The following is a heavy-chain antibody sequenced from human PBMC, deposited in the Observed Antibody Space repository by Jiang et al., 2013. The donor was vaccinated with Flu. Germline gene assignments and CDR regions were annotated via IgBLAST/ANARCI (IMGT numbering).Heavy chain of an antibody. J-gene: IGHJ1*01. V-gene: IGHV4-31*03. Sequence: PSPDPVPHLHCLWWLHQQWWVTTGAGSASTQGRGLEWIGFIYNSGNSGNTYYNPSLKSRVTMSGDTSKNQFSLKLSSVTAADSAIYFCARNLGGNPEYFRHWGQGTLVSVSS. D-gene: IGHD4-23*01. CDR2: IYNSGNSGNT. CDR3: ARNLGGNPEYFRH. CDR1: WLHQQWWVTT.